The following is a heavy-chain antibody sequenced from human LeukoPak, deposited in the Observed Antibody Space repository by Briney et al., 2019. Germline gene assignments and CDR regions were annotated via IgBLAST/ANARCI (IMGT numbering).Heavy chain of an antibody. V-gene: IGHV3-30*02. CDR2: IRYDGSNK. Sequence: GGSLRLSCAASGFTFSSYGMHWVRQAPGKGLEWVAFIRYDGSNKYYADSVKGRFTISRDNSKNTLYLQMNSLRAEDTAVYYCAKPLAAAGTTAYYYDSSGYFFFDYWSQGTLVTVSS. D-gene: IGHD3-22*01. J-gene: IGHJ4*02. CDR1: GFTFSSYG. CDR3: AKPLAAAGTTAYYYDSSGYFFFDY.